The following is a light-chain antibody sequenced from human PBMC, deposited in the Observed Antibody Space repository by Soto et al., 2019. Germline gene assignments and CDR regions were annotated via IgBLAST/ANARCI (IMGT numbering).Light chain of an antibody. Sequence: EIVMTQSPATLSVSPGERATLSRRASQSVSSNLAWYQQKPGQAPRLLIYGASTRATGIPARFSGSGSGTEFTLTISSLQSEDFAVYYCQQYNNWPRIGQGTKVEIK. CDR2: GAS. J-gene: IGKJ1*01. CDR3: QQYNNWPR. V-gene: IGKV3-15*01. CDR1: QSVSSN.